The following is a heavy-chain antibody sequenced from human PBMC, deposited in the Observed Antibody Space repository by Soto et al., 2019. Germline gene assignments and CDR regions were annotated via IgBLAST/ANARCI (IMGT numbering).Heavy chain of an antibody. V-gene: IGHV3-7*05. Sequence: GGSLRLSCAASGFTFSSYWMSWVRQAPGKGLEWVANIKQDGSEKYYVDSVKGRFTISRGNAKNSLYLQMNSLRAEDTAVYYCARASWGLSSSWSYGMDVWGQGTTVTVSS. D-gene: IGHD6-13*01. J-gene: IGHJ6*02. CDR2: IKQDGSEK. CDR1: GFTFSSYW. CDR3: ARASWGLSSSWSYGMDV.